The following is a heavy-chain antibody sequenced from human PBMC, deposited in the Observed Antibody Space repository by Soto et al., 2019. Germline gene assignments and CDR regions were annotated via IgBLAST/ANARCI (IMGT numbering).Heavy chain of an antibody. J-gene: IGHJ6*02. CDR1: GFSLSTSGMR. D-gene: IGHD5-12*01. CDR3: ARIKSAYGYGMDV. V-gene: IGHV2-70*04. CDR2: IDWDDDK. Sequence: SGPTLVNPTQTLTLTCTFSGFSLSTSGMRVSWIRQPPGKALEWLARIDWDDDKFYSTSLKTRLTISKDTSKNQVVLTMTNMDPVDTAPYYCARIKSAYGYGMDVCGQGTTVTVSS.